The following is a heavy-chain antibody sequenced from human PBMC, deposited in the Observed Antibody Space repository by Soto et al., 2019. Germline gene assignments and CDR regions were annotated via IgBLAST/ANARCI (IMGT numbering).Heavy chain of an antibody. CDR2: IYYSGST. CDR3: ARSNYYGSGSYFWFEP. D-gene: IGHD3-10*01. CDR1: GGSISSYY. V-gene: IGHV4-59*01. J-gene: IGHJ5*02. Sequence: SETLSLTCTVSGGSISSYYWSWIRQPPGKGLEWIGYIYYSGSTNYNPSLKSRVTISVDTSKNQFSLKLSSVTAADTAVYYCARSNYYGSGSYFWFEPWGQGTLVTVSS.